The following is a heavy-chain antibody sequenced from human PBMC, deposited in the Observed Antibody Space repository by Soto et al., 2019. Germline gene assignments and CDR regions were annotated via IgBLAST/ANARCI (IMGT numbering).Heavy chain of an antibody. V-gene: IGHV1-69*01. J-gene: IGHJ3*02. CDR2: IIPIYATT. CDR1: GGTFSSHA. D-gene: IGHD3-16*01. CDR3: ARGILITSVGVMGFDAFDI. Sequence: QVQLVQSGAEVKKPGSSVKVSCKASGGTFSSHAFTWVRQAPGQGLEWMGGIIPIYATTNYAQKFQDRVTITADESTSTAYMELSSLRSEDTAVVYCARGILITSVGVMGFDAFDIWGQGTMVTVSS.